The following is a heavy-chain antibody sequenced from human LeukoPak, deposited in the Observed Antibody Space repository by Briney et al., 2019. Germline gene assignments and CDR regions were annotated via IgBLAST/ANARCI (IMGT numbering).Heavy chain of an antibody. V-gene: IGHV4-59*13. CDR1: GPSINSYY. CDR2: IHYRGTT. J-gene: IGHJ4*02. D-gene: IGHD4-17*01. Sequence: SEPLSLTCSVSGPSINSYYWNWIRQSPGKGLEWLGNIHYRGTTNYNPSLKSRVTLSLDSSKSQFALKVTSVTAADTAVYYCARDEFGDFQGFDYWGQGTRVTVSS. CDR3: ARDEFGDFQGFDY.